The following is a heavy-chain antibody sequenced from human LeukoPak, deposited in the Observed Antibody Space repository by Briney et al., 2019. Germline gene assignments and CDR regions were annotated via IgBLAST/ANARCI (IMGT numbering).Heavy chain of an antibody. CDR1: GGTFSSYA. D-gene: IGHD1-26*01. CDR2: INVGNGNT. V-gene: IGHV1-3*01. CDR3: ARQGGGPYSGSPFDY. J-gene: IGHJ4*02. Sequence: VASVKVSCKASGGTFSSYAISWVRQAPGQRLEWMGWINVGNGNTKYSQKFQGRVTITRDTPASTAYMELSSLRSDDTAVYYCARQGGGPYSGSPFDYWGQGTLVTVSS.